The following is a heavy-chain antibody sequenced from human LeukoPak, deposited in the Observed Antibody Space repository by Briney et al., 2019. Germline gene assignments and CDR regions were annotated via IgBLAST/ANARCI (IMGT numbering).Heavy chain of an antibody. D-gene: IGHD5-18*01. J-gene: IGHJ4*02. Sequence: GGSLRLSCAASGFTFSDYYMSWIRQAPGKGLEWVSVIYSGGSTYYADSVKGRFTISRDNSKNTLYLQMNSLRAEDTAVYYCARASGTAMATYYFDYWGQGTLVTVSS. CDR2: IYSGGST. CDR3: ARASGTAMATYYFDY. V-gene: IGHV3-53*01. CDR1: GFTFSDYY.